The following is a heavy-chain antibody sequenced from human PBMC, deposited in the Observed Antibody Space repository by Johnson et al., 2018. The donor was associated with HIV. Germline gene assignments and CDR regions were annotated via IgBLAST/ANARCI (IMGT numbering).Heavy chain of an antibody. D-gene: IGHD3-3*01. V-gene: IGHV3-20*04. CDR3: ARDGDDAFDI. J-gene: IGHJ3*02. Sequence: VQLLESGGGVVRPGGSLRLSCAVSGFTFDDYGMSWVRQAPGKGLEWVSGINWHGGSTAYGDVVKGRFTISRDNAKNSLYLQMNSLRAEDTALYYCARDGDDAFDIWGQGTMVTVSS. CDR2: INWHGGST. CDR1: GFTFDDYG.